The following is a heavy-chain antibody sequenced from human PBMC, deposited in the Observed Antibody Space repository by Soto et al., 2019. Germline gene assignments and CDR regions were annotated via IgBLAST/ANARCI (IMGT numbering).Heavy chain of an antibody. J-gene: IGHJ3*02. V-gene: IGHV4-39*01. CDR2: IYYSGST. CDR1: GGSISSSSYY. D-gene: IGHD3-22*01. Sequence: QLQLQESGPGLVKPSETLSLTCTVSGGSISSSSYYWGWIRQPPGKGLEWIGSIYYSGSTYYNPSLKSRVTISVDTSKNQFSLKLSSVTAADTAVYYCARGLITMIVVVKTDAFDIWGQGTMVTVSS. CDR3: ARGLITMIVVVKTDAFDI.